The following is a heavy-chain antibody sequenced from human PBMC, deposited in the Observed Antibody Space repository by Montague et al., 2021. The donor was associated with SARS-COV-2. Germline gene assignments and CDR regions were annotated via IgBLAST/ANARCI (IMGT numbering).Heavy chain of an antibody. V-gene: IGHV4-59*01. CDR1: GGSLKNYY. J-gene: IGHJ4*02. CDR3: ARIHSSGWAYFFDY. Sequence: SETLSLTCSVSGGSLKNYYWSWIRQPPGKELEWMGYIDYGGSTNYNPSLKFRLTLSLDTSSNQFSLKLNSLTSADTAVYYCARIHSSGWAYFFDYWGQGTLVSVSS. D-gene: IGHD6-19*01. CDR2: IDYGGST.